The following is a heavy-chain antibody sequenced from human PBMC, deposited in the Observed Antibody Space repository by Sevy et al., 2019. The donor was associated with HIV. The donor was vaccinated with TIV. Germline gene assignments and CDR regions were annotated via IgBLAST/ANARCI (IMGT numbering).Heavy chain of an antibody. CDR1: GFTFSTHW. V-gene: IGHV3-7*01. Sequence: GGSLRLSCAASGFTFSTHWMTWVRQAPGRGLEWVANIKQDGSGKYYVDSVKGRFTISRDNSKNSLYLQMNSLRAEDTAMYYCARNAYGGYADYWGQGTLVTVSS. J-gene: IGHJ4*02. CDR2: IKQDGSGK. D-gene: IGHD4-17*01. CDR3: ARNAYGGYADY.